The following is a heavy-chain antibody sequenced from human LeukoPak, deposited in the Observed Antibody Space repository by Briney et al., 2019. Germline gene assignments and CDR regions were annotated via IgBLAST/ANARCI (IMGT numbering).Heavy chain of an antibody. CDR2: ISFGGSA. J-gene: IGHJ3*01. V-gene: IGHV4-59*11. Sequence: SAPLSLPFAVSRVSISGHYWNWVRPAPGKGLEWTGSISFGGSAIYNPSLKSRLTILIDTSKNQFTLILTSVTSEDTAFYYCARDKGRCGNNCYSDDLDLWGPGALVTVSS. D-gene: IGHD2-21*01. CDR3: ARDKGRCGNNCYSDDLDL. CDR1: RVSISGHY.